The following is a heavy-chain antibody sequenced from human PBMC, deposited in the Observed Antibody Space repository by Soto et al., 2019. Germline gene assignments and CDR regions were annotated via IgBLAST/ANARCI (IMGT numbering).Heavy chain of an antibody. J-gene: IGHJ5*02. D-gene: IGHD2-2*01. CDR1: GGSISSYY. Sequence: SETLSLTCTVSGGSISSYYWSWIRQPPGKGLEWIGYIYYSGSTNYNPSLKSRVTISVDTSKNQFSLKLSSVTAADTAVYYCARVVDIVVVPAAILDRFDPRGQGTLVTVPS. CDR3: ARVVDIVVVPAAILDRFDP. CDR2: IYYSGST. V-gene: IGHV4-59*01.